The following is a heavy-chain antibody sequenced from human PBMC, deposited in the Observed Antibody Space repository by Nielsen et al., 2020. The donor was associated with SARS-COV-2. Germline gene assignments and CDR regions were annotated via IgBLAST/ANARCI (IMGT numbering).Heavy chain of an antibody. Sequence: ASVKVSCKASGYTFTSNDITWVRQAPGQGLEWMVRISPSNGNTKYAQRFQGRVTMTIDTSTSTAYMELRSLRSDDTAVYYCARPITNNYYYYYMDVWGKGTTVTVS. CDR3: ARPITNNYYYYYMDV. V-gene: IGHV1-18*04. CDR2: ISPSNGNT. J-gene: IGHJ6*03. CDR1: GYTFTSND.